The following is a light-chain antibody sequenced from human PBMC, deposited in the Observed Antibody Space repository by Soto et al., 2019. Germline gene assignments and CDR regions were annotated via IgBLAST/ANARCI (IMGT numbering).Light chain of an antibody. V-gene: IGLV2-8*01. CDR1: SSDVGGYNY. CDR2: EVS. Sequence: QSALTQPPSASGSPGQSVTISCTGTSSDVGGYNYVSWYQQHPGKAPKLMIYEVSKRPSGVPDRFSGSKSDNTASLTVSGLQAEDEADYYCISYAGSNNPFVFGTGTKLTVL. CDR3: ISYAGSNNPFV. J-gene: IGLJ1*01.